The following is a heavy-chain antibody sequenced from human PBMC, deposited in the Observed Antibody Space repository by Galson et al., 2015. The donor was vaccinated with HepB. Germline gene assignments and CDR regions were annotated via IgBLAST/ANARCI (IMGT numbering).Heavy chain of an antibody. Sequence: SLRLSCAASGFTFSSYSMNWVRQAPGKGLEWVSYISSSSSTIYYADSVKGRFTISRDNAKNSLYLQMNSLRAEDTAVYYCARVYSGRDYWGQGTLVTVSS. D-gene: IGHD2-21*01. CDR2: ISSSSSTI. J-gene: IGHJ4*02. CDR1: GFTFSSYS. CDR3: ARVYSGRDY. V-gene: IGHV3-48*01.